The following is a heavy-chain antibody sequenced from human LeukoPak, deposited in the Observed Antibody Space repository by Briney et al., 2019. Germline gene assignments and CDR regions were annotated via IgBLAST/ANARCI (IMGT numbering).Heavy chain of an antibody. Sequence: PSETLSLTCTVSGGSISSSSYYWGWIRQPPGKGLEWIGSIYYSGSTNYNPSLKSRVTISVDTSKNQFPLKLSSVTAADTAVYYCARAHDYGDYGFDFWGQGTLVTVSS. V-gene: IGHV4-39*06. CDR3: ARAHDYGDYGFDF. D-gene: IGHD4-17*01. CDR2: IYYSGST. J-gene: IGHJ4*02. CDR1: GGSISSSSYY.